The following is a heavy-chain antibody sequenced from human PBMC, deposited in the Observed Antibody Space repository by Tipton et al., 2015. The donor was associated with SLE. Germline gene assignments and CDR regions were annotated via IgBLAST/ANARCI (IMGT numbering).Heavy chain of an antibody. CDR1: GGSISTLSYY. V-gene: IGHV4-39*01. J-gene: IGHJ4*02. Sequence: TLSLPCTVSGGSISTLSYYCGWIRQPPGKGLEWIGNIYYSGSTNYNPSLKSRVTISVDTSKNPFSLKLSSVTAADTAVYYCARRPWGDYYMDYWGQGTLVTVSS. D-gene: IGHD3-16*01. CDR3: ARRPWGDYYMDY. CDR2: IYYSGST.